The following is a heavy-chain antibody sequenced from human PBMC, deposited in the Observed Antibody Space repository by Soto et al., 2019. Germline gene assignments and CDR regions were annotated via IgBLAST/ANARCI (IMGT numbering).Heavy chain of an antibody. CDR2: TYYRSKWYN. CDR1: GDSVSSNSAA. V-gene: IGHV6-1*01. Sequence: SQTLSLTCAISGDSVSSNSAAWNWIRQSPSRGLEWLGRTYYRSKWYNDYTVSVKSRITINPDTSKNQFSLQLNSVTPEDTAVYYCARDFGYCTNGVCPYSFDYWGQGTLVTVSS. CDR3: ARDFGYCTNGVCPYSFDY. D-gene: IGHD2-8*01. J-gene: IGHJ4*02.